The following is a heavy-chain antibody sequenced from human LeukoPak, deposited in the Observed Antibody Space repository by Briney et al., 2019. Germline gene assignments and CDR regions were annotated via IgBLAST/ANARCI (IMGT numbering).Heavy chain of an antibody. CDR2: ISSSSSYI. CDR1: GFTFSSYS. V-gene: IGHV3-21*01. Sequence: GGSLRLSCAASGFTFSSYSMNWVRQAPGKGLEWVSSISSSSSYIYYADSVKGRFTISRDNAKNSLYLHMNSLRAEDTAVYYCARVYDSSGYYNQNHDYWGQGTLVTVSS. J-gene: IGHJ4*02. D-gene: IGHD3-22*01. CDR3: ARVYDSSGYYNQNHDY.